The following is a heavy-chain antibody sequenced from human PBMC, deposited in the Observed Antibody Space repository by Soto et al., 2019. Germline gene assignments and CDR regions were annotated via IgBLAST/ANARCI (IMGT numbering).Heavy chain of an antibody. V-gene: IGHV4-39*01. CDR2: IYYSGST. D-gene: IGHD3-22*01. CDR3: ARTDYYDSSGLPDP. CDR1: GGSISSSSYY. J-gene: IGHJ5*02. Sequence: SETLSLTCTVSGGSISSSSYYWGWIRQPPGKGLEWIGSIYYSGSTYYNPSLKSRVTISEDTSKNQFSLKLSSVTAADTAVYYCARTDYYDSSGLPDPWGQGTLVTVSS.